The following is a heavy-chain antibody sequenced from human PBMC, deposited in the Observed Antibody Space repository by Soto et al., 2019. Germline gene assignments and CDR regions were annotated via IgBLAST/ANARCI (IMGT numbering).Heavy chain of an antibody. V-gene: IGHV1-2*02. CDR2: LNPDSGGT. CDR3: ARKVATFNFDL. D-gene: IGHD5-12*01. CDR1: GYMFIDYY. Sequence: ASVKVSCKASGYMFIDYYIHWVRQAPGQGFEWMGWLNPDSGGTNFEQKFQGRVTVTRDTSISTAYMELNSLRSDDTAVYFCARKVATFNFDLWGQGTLVTVSS. J-gene: IGHJ4*02.